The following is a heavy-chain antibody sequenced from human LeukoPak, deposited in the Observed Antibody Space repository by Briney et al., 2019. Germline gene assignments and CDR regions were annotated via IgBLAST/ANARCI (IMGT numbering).Heavy chain of an antibody. CDR3: ARGRVGGYDSGTFDY. Sequence: SVKVSCKASGGTFSSYAISWVRQAPGQGLEWMGGIIPIFGTANYAQKFQGRVTITADESTSTAYMELSSLRSEDTAAYYCARGRVGGYDSGTFDYWGQGTLVTVSS. D-gene: IGHD5-12*01. CDR1: GGTFSSYA. J-gene: IGHJ4*02. V-gene: IGHV1-69*13. CDR2: IIPIFGTA.